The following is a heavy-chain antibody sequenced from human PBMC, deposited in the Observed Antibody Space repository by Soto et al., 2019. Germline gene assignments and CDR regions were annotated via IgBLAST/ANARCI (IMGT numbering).Heavy chain of an antibody. Sequence: QVQLVQSGAEVKKPGASVKVSCKASGYIFTNHYIHWVRQAPGQGLEWMGIINPSGGSTNYLQKFQDRITMTRDTSTSTVYMELSSLRSEYTAVYFCARADYYDSSGFYYDCWGQGTLVTVSS. CDR2: INPSGGST. J-gene: IGHJ4*02. V-gene: IGHV1-46*01. CDR3: ARADYYDSSGFYYDC. D-gene: IGHD3-22*01. CDR1: GYIFTNHY.